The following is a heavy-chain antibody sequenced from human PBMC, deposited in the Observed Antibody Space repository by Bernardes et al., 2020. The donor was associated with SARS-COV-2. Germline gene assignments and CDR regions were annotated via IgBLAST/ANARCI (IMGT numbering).Heavy chain of an antibody. CDR2: TYSSGTT. CDR1: GGSISNSNYY. CDR3: ARQDIGAIFGVVITPAGMDV. Sequence: SETLSLTCTVSGGSISNSNYYWGWIRQPPGKGLEWIGSTYSSGTTYYNPSLQRRVTKSLDTSKNQFSLKLSSVTAADTAVYYCARQDIGAIFGVVITPAGMDVWGQGTTVTVSS. J-gene: IGHJ6*02. V-gene: IGHV4-39*01. D-gene: IGHD3-3*01.